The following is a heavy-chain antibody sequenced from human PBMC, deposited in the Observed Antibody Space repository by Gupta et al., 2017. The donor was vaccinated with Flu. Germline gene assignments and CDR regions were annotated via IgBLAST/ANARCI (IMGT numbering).Heavy chain of an antibody. CDR1: GFTFDDYA. V-gene: IGHV3-9*01. Sequence: EVQLVESGGGLVQPGRSLRLSCAASGFTFDDYAIHWVRQAPGKGLEWVSGISWNSGSIGYADSVKGRFTISRDNAKNSLYLQMKSLRAEDTALYYCAKDRSLYSGSDATKGGFDYWGQGTLVTVSS. CDR3: AKDRSLYSGSDATKGGFDY. J-gene: IGHJ4*02. D-gene: IGHD1-26*01. CDR2: ISWNSGSI.